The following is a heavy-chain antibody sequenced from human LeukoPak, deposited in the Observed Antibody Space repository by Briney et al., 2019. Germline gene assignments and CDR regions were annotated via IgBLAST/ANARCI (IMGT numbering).Heavy chain of an antibody. CDR3: VRPPIGAAGDY. Sequence: PGGSLRLSCAASGFTFSSYAMHWVRQAPGKGLEYVSAISSNGGSTYYADSVKGRFTISRDSSKNTLYLQMSSLRAEDTAVYYCVRPPIGAAGDYWGQGTLVTVSS. CDR2: ISSNGGST. J-gene: IGHJ4*02. CDR1: GFTFSSYA. V-gene: IGHV3-64D*06. D-gene: IGHD6-25*01.